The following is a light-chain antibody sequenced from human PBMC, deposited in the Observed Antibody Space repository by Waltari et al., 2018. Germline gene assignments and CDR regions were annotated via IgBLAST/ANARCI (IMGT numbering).Light chain of an antibody. V-gene: IGLV1-44*01. CDR1: TSNTGSNT. Sequence: QSVLTQPPSASGPPGQPATISCSGSTSNTGSNTVNWYQPPPGTAPKLLTQSNNQRPSGVPDRFSGSKSGTSASLIISGLQSEDEAEYFCAAWDDSLKAVLFGGGTKLTVL. CDR3: AAWDDSLKAVL. CDR2: SNN. J-gene: IGLJ2*01.